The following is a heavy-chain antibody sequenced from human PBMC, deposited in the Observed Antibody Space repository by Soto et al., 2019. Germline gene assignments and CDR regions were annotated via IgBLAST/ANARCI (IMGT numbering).Heavy chain of an antibody. D-gene: IGHD3-3*01. CDR2: INHSGST. Sequence: SETLSLTCAVYGGSFSGYYWSWIRQPPGKGLEWIGEINHSGSTNYNPSLKSRVTISVDTSKNQFSLKLSSVTAADTAVYYCASGRVVPMDYWGQGTLVTVSS. V-gene: IGHV4-34*01. CDR1: GGSFSGYY. CDR3: ASGRVVPMDY. J-gene: IGHJ4*02.